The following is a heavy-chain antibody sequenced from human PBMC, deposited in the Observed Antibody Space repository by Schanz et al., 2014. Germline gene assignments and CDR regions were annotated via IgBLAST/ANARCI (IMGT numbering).Heavy chain of an antibody. D-gene: IGHD3-10*01. CDR2: ISGSAGFT. Sequence: EVQLVESGGGFVQPGGSLRLSCAASGFTFSTYAMNWVRQAPGKGLEWVSSISGSAGFTYYADSVQGRFTISRDNSKNTLYLQMSSLRAEDTALYFCAKDRRDNYGSGTFYFEHWGQGTLVTVSS. CDR3: AKDRRDNYGSGTFYFEH. J-gene: IGHJ4*02. V-gene: IGHV3-23*04. CDR1: GFTFSTYA.